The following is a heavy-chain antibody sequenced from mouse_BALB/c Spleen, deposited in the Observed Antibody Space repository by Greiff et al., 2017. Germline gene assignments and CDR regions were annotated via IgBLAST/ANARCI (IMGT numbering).Heavy chain of an antibody. CDR2: IWSGGST. J-gene: IGHJ1*01. CDR1: GFSLTSYG. Sequence: QVQLQQSGPGLVQPSQSLSITCTVSGFSLTSYGVHWVRQSPGKCLEWLGVIWSGGSTDYNAAFISRLSISKDNSKSQVFFKMNSLQANDTAIYYCARNSLDGYYVYFDVWGAGTTVTVSS. V-gene: IGHV2-2*02. D-gene: IGHD2-3*01. CDR3: ARNSLDGYYVYFDV.